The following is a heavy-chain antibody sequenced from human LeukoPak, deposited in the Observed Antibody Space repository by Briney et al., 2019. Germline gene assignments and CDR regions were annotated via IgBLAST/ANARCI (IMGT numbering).Heavy chain of an antibody. D-gene: IGHD6-6*01. J-gene: IGHJ5*02. CDR2: MNPNSGNT. CDR1: GYTSTGYD. CDR3: ARGRGSFNWFDP. Sequence: ASVKVSCKASGYTSTGYDINWVRQATGQGLEWMGWMNPNSGNTGYAQKFQGRVTMTRNTSISTAYMELSSLRSEDTAVYYCARGRGSFNWFDPWGQGTLVTVSS. V-gene: IGHV1-8*01.